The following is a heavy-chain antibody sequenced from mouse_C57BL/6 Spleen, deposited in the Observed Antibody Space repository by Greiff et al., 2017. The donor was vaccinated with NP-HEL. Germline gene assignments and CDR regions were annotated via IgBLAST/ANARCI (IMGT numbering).Heavy chain of an antibody. J-gene: IGHJ4*01. Sequence: LVKPGASVKIPCKASGYTFTDYNMDWVKQSHGKSLEWIGDINPNNGGTIYNQKFKGKATLTVDKSSSTAYMELRSLTSEDTAVYYCARMENYPYAMDYWGQGTSVTVSS. CDR1: GYTFTDYN. CDR2: INPNNGGT. D-gene: IGHD1-1*01. V-gene: IGHV1-18*01. CDR3: ARMENYPYAMDY.